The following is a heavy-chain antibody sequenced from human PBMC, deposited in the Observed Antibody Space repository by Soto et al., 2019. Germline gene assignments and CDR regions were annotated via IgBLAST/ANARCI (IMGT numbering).Heavy chain of an antibody. D-gene: IGHD3-16*02. V-gene: IGHV3-23*01. CDR3: AKALTSLRLGELSLYYFDY. J-gene: IGHJ4*02. Sequence: GGSLRLSCAASGFNFSSYAMSWVRQAPGKGLEWVSAISGSGGSTYYADSVKGRFTISRDNSKNTLYLQMNSLRAEDTAVYYCAKALTSLRLGELSLYYFDYWGQGTLVTVSS. CDR1: GFNFSSYA. CDR2: ISGSGGST.